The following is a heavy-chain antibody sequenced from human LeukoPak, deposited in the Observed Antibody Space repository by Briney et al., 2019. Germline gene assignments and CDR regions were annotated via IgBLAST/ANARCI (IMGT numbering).Heavy chain of an antibody. D-gene: IGHD6-19*01. CDR3: AKAPIAMTGSFFEY. Sequence: GGSLRLSCEASGFTFATYGMHWVRQAPGKGPEWVAFISYDGGKKYYPDSVKGRFTISRDNSRNTLHLQINSLRPEDTAVFYCAKAPIAMTGSFFEYWGLGTLVTVSS. CDR1: GFTFATYG. V-gene: IGHV3-30*18. CDR2: ISYDGGKK. J-gene: IGHJ4*02.